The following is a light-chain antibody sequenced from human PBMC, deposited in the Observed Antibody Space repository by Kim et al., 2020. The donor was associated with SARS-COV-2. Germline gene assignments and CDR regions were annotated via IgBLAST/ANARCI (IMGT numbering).Light chain of an antibody. J-gene: IGLJ3*02. CDR1: KLGDKY. CDR3: QAWDSSRV. Sequence: SVSVSPGQTASITCSGDKLGDKYACWYQQKPGQSPVLVIYQDSKRPSGIPERFSGSNSGNTATLTISGTQAMDEADYYCQAWDSSRVFGGGTKLTVL. V-gene: IGLV3-1*01. CDR2: QDS.